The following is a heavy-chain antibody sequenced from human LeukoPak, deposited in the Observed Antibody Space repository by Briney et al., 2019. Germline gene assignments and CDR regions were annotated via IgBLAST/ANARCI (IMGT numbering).Heavy chain of an antibody. CDR3: ALPSLYYDFWSGYHYYFDY. CDR2: IKQDGSEK. CDR1: GFTFSSYW. V-gene: IGHV3-7*01. J-gene: IGHJ4*02. D-gene: IGHD3-3*01. Sequence: GGPLRLSCAASGFTFSSYWMSWVRQAPGKGLEWVANIKQDGSEKYYVDSVKGRFAISRDNAKNSLYLQMNSLRAEDTAVYYCALPSLYYDFWSGYHYYFDYWGQGTLVTVSS.